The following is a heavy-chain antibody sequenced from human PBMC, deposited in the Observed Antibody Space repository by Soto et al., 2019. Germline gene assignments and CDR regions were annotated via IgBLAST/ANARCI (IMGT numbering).Heavy chain of an antibody. J-gene: IGHJ4*02. V-gene: IGHV1-46*01. CDR3: ARDRPDYYDSSGYLDY. CDR1: GYTFTGYY. D-gene: IGHD3-22*01. CDR2: INPSGGST. Sequence: ASVKVSCKASGYTFTGYYMHWVRQAPGQGLEWMGIINPSGGSTSYAQKFQGRVTMTRDTSTSTVYMELSSLRSEDTAVYYCARDRPDYYDSSGYLDYWGQGTLVTVSS.